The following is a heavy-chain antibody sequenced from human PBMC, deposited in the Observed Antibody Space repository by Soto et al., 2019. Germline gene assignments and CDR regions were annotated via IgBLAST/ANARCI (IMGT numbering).Heavy chain of an antibody. CDR1: GFTFSSYG. V-gene: IGHV3-30*18. CDR3: AKEEQVAATPGEYFDY. D-gene: IGHD2-15*01. J-gene: IGHJ4*02. CDR2: ISYDGSNK. Sequence: QPGGSLRLSCAASGFTFSSYGMHWVRQAPGKGLEWVAVISYDGSNKYYADSVKGRFTISRDNSKNTLYLQMNSLRAEDTAVYYCAKEEQVAATPGEYFDYWGQGTLVTVSS.